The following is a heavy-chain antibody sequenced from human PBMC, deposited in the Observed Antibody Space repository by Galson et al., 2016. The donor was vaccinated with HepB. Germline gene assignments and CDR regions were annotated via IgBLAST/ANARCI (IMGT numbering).Heavy chain of an antibody. V-gene: IGHV3-48*01. CDR2: TSSSSSTI. D-gene: IGHD2-2*01. Sequence: SLRLSCAASGFSFSTYNMNWVRQAPGKGLEWVSYTSSSSSTIYYADSVKGRFTISRDNAKNSLYLQMNSLRAEDTAVYYCAGLLVPAASYYPYYGMDVWGQGTTVTVSS. CDR3: AGLLVPAASYYPYYGMDV. CDR1: GFSFSTYN. J-gene: IGHJ6*02.